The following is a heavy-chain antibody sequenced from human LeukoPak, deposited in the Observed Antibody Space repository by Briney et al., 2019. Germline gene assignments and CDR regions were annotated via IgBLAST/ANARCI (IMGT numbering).Heavy chain of an antibody. V-gene: IGHV3-48*03. CDR3: AELGITMIGGV. D-gene: IGHD3-10*02. J-gene: IGHJ6*04. Sequence: GGSLRLSCAASGFTFSSYEMNWVRQAPGKGLEWVSYISSSGCTIYYVDSVKGRFTISRDNAKNSLYLQMNSLRAEDTAVYYCAELGITMIGGVWGKGTTVTISS. CDR1: GFTFSSYE. CDR2: ISSSGCTI.